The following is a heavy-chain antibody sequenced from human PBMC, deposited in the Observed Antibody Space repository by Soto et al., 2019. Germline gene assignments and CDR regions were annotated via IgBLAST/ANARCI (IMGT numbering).Heavy chain of an antibody. CDR2: IYNSGST. J-gene: IGHJ4*02. CDR1: GGSISSGGYY. Sequence: SDTLSLTCTVSGGSISSGGYYWSWIRQHPGKGLEWIGYIYNSGSTYYNPSLKSRVTISGDTSKNQFSLKLASVTAADTAFYYCARTLRSVWYGTLDYWGQGALGTVSS. D-gene: IGHD2-8*01. V-gene: IGHV4-31*03. CDR3: ARTLRSVWYGTLDY.